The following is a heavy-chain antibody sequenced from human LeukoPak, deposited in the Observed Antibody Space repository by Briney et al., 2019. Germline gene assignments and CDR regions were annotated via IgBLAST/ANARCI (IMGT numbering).Heavy chain of an antibody. CDR2: IYYSGST. V-gene: IGHV4-31*03. CDR1: GGSISSGSYY. CDR3: ARAITDADAFDI. J-gene: IGHJ3*02. D-gene: IGHD1-20*01. Sequence: PSETLSLTCTVSGGSISSGSYYWSWIRQHPGKGLEWIGYIYYSGSTYYNPSLKSRVTISVDTSKNQFSLKLSPVTAADTAVYYCARAITDADAFDIWGLGTMVTVSS.